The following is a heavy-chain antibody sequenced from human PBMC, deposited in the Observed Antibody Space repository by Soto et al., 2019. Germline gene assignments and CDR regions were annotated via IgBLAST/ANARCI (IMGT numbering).Heavy chain of an antibody. J-gene: IGHJ6*02. V-gene: IGHV3-23*01. CDR1: GFTVSSNY. Sequence: GSLRLSCAASGFTVSSNYMSWVRQAPGKGLEWVSAISGSGGSTYYADSVKGRFTLSRDNSKNTLYLQMNSLRAEDTAVYYCAKVAQYYGMAVWGQGTTVTVSS. CDR3: AKVAQYYGMAV. CDR2: ISGSGGST.